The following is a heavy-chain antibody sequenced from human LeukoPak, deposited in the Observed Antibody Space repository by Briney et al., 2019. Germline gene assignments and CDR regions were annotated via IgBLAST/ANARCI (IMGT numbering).Heavy chain of an antibody. D-gene: IGHD6-19*01. V-gene: IGHV4-61*01. CDR2: IYYSGST. J-gene: IGHJ5*02. Sequence: SETLSLTCTVSGGSISSGSYYWSWIRQPPGMGLEWIGYIYYSGSTNYNPSLKSRVTMSVDTSKNQFSLKLSSVTAADTAVYYCARGSEGWFDPWGQGTLVTVSS. CDR3: ARGSEGWFDP. CDR1: GGSISSGSYY.